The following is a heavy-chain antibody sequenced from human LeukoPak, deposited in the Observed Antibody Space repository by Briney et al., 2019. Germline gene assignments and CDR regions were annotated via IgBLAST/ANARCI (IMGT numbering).Heavy chain of an antibody. CDR2: IYHSGST. CDR3: ARYYYDSSGYYWGNFDY. Sequence: PSETLSLTCAVSGYSLSIGYFWAWIRQPPGKGLEWIGNIYHSGSTYYNPSLKSRVTISVDTSKNQFSLKLSSVTAADTAVYYCARYYYDSSGYYWGNFDYWGQGTLVTVSS. CDR1: GYSLSIGYF. D-gene: IGHD3-22*01. V-gene: IGHV4-38-2*01. J-gene: IGHJ4*02.